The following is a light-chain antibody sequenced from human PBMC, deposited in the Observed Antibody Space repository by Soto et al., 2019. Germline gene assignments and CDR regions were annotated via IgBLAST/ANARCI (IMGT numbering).Light chain of an antibody. CDR3: SSYAGIHNVV. Sequence: QSVLTQPPSASGSPGQSVTISCTGTSSDVGAYNYVSWYQQHPGKAPKLMIYEVSKRPSGVPDRFSGSKSGNTASLTVSGLQAEDEADYYCSSYAGIHNVVFGPGTKLTVL. CDR2: EVS. CDR1: SSDVGAYNY. J-gene: IGLJ1*01. V-gene: IGLV2-8*01.